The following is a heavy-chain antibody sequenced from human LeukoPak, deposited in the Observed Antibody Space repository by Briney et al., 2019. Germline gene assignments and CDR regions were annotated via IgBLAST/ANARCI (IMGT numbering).Heavy chain of an antibody. Sequence: GGSLRLSCAASGFTFSDYGMHWVRQSPGNGLEWVAFIRYDGSSKHYVDSVKGRFTISRDNSKNTLYLQMNSLRAEDTAVYYCAKGVYSGDYWGQGTLVTVSS. CDR3: AKGVYSGDY. CDR2: IRYDGSSK. D-gene: IGHD1-26*01. V-gene: IGHV3-30*02. CDR1: GFTFSDYG. J-gene: IGHJ4*02.